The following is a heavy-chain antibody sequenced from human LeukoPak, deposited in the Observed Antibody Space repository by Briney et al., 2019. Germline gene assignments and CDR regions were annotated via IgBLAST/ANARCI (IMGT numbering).Heavy chain of an antibody. CDR1: GGTFSSYA. J-gene: IGHJ4*02. V-gene: IGHV1-69*04. CDR3: ARGDYYDSSGYAY. D-gene: IGHD3-22*01. CDR2: IIPIFGIA. Sequence: SVKVSCKASGGTFSSYAISWVRQAPGQGLEWMGRIIPIFGIANYAQKFQGRVTMTRNTSISTAYMELSSLRSEDTAVYYCARGDYYDSSGYAYWGQGTLVTVSS.